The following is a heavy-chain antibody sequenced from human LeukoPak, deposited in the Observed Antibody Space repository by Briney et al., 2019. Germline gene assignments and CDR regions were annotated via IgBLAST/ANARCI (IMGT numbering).Heavy chain of an antibody. J-gene: IGHJ5*02. V-gene: IGHV4-4*07. CDR3: ARDSGTTGEVKFDP. Sequence: SEILSLTCTVSGGSISSYYWSWIRQPPGKGLEWIGRIYSSGSNYNPSLKSRVTMSIDTSTNQLSLKLSSVTAADTAVYYCARDSGTTGEVKFDPWGQGTLVTVSS. CDR1: GGSISSYY. D-gene: IGHD3-10*01. CDR2: IYSSGS.